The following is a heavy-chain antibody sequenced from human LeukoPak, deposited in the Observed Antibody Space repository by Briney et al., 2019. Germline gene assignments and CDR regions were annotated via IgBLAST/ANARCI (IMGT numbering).Heavy chain of an antibody. V-gene: IGHV3-30*02. CDR3: AKEIWPTVTTPGWTYFDY. CDR2: IRYDGSNK. CDR1: AFTFRTYG. D-gene: IGHD4-17*01. Sequence: TGGSLRLSRATSAFTFRTYGMHWVRQAPGKGLEWVAFIRYDGSNKYYADSVKGRFTISRDNSKNTLYLQMNSLRAEDTAVYYCAKEIWPTVTTPGWTYFDYWGQGTLVTVSS. J-gene: IGHJ4*02.